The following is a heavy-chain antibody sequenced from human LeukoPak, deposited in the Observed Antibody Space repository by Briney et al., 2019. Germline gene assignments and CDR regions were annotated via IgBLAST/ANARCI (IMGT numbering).Heavy chain of an antibody. CDR1: GYSISSGYY. J-gene: IGHJ4*02. CDR3: ARLVWGSLTGYYFDC. Sequence: PSETLSLTCAVSGYSISSGYYWGWIRQPPGKGLEWIGNIYHSGSTYYNPSLKSRVTISVDTSKNQFSLKLSSVTAADTAVYYCARLVWGSLTGYYFDCWGQGTLVTVTS. V-gene: IGHV4-38-2*01. CDR2: IYHSGST. D-gene: IGHD3-16*01.